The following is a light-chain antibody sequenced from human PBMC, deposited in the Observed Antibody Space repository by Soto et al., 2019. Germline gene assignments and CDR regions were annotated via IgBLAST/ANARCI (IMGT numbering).Light chain of an antibody. CDR2: GVS. CDR3: QQYASSVSYT. J-gene: IGKJ2*01. CDR1: QTITSNL. Sequence: EIALTQSPGTLSLSPGERATLSCRASQTITSNLLAWYQQKPGLAPRLLIYGVSSRATDIPDRFSGTGSGTDFTLTISRLEPEDFAVYYCQQYASSVSYTFGQGTKLEIK. V-gene: IGKV3-20*01.